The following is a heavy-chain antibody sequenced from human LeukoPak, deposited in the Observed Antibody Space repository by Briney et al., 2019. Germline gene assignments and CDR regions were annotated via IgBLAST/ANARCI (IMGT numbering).Heavy chain of an antibody. V-gene: IGHV1-18*01. D-gene: IGHD5-12*01. CDR3: ARVGESWLRMIWNYYYYMDV. CDR1: GYTFTSYG. J-gene: IGHJ6*03. CDR2: ISAYNGNT. Sequence: ASVKVSCKASGYTFTSYGISWVRQAPGQGLEWMGWISAYNGNTNYAQKLQGRVTMTTDTSTSTAYMELRSLRSDDTAVYYCARVGESWLRMIWNYYYYMDVWGKGTTVTISS.